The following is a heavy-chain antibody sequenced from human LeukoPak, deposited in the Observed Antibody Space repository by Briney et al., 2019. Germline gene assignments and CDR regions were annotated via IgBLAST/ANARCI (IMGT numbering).Heavy chain of an antibody. CDR1: GFTFSNAW. D-gene: IGHD3-9*01. CDR2: IKSKTDGGTT. V-gene: IGHV3-15*01. Sequence: NPGGSLRLSCAASGFTFSNAWVSWVRQAPGKGLEWVGRIKSKTDGGTTDYAAPVKGRFTISRDDSKNTLYLQMNSLKTEDTAVYYCLGRVPILTGYYTKYYFDYWGQGTLVTVSS. CDR3: LGRVPILTGYYTKYYFDY. J-gene: IGHJ4*02.